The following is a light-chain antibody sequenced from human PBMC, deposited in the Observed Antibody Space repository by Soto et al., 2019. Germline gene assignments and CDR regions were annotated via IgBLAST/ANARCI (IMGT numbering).Light chain of an antibody. Sequence: EIVLTQSPATLSLSPGERATLSCRASQSVSTYLAWYQQKPGQAPRLLIYDASSRATGIPARFSGSGSGTDFTLTISSLEPEDFAVYYCQQRTDRPPWTFGQGTKVESK. CDR3: QQRTDRPPWT. CDR1: QSVSTY. V-gene: IGKV3-11*01. J-gene: IGKJ1*01. CDR2: DAS.